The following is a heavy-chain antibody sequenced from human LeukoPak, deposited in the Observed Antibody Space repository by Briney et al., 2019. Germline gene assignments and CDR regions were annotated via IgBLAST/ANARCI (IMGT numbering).Heavy chain of an antibody. CDR2: VNHSGTT. V-gene: IGHV4-34*01. D-gene: IGHD3-10*01. Sequence: PSETLSLTCAVYGGSFSDYHWSWIRQPPGKGLEWIGEVNHSGTTNYNPSLKSRVTISVDTSKNQFSLRLNSLTAADTAVYYCARGRVIADYWGQGTLITVSS. J-gene: IGHJ4*02. CDR1: GGSFSDYH. CDR3: ARGRVIADY.